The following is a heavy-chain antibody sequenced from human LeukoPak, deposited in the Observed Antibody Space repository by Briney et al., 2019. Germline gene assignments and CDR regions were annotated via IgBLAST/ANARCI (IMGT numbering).Heavy chain of an antibody. CDR2: ISPHGDIE. V-gene: IGHV3-30*18. J-gene: IGHJ4*02. D-gene: IGHD1/OR15-1a*01. CDR1: GFTFTTFG. CDR3: AKINNNDDY. Sequence: PGGSLRLSCAASGFTFTTFGIHWVRQAPGKGPEWVAAISPHGDIEYYTDSVKGRFTISRDNSKNMIYLQMNSLRGEDSAVYYCAKINNNDDYWGQGNLVTVSS.